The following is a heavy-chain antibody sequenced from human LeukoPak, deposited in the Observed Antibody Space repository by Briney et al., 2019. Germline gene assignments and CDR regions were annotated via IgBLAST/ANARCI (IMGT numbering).Heavy chain of an antibody. CDR1: GYTFTGYY. CDR3: ARETDCSSTSCYVVGFDP. Sequence: ASVKVSCKASGYTFTGYYMHWVRQAPGQGLEWMGRINPNSGGTNYAQKFQGRVTMTRDTSISTASMELSRLRSDDTAVYCCARETDCSSTSCYVVGFDPWGQGTLVTVSS. D-gene: IGHD2-2*01. V-gene: IGHV1-2*06. CDR2: INPNSGGT. J-gene: IGHJ5*02.